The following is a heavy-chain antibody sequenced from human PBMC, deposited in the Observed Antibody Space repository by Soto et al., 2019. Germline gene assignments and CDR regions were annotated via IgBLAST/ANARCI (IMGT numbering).Heavy chain of an antibody. Sequence: GASVKVSCRASGGTFSSYAISWLRQSPGQGLEWMGGIIPIFGTANYAQKFQGRVTITADESTSTAYMELSSLRSEDTAVYYCARGLGVGAIGRGSGGFDPWGQGTLVTVSS. CDR3: ARGLGVGAIGRGSGGFDP. CDR1: GGTFSSYA. J-gene: IGHJ5*02. D-gene: IGHD1-26*01. CDR2: IIPIFGTA. V-gene: IGHV1-69*13.